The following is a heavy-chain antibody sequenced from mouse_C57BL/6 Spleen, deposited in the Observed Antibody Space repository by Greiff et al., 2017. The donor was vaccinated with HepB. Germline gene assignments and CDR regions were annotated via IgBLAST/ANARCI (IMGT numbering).Heavy chain of an antibody. CDR3: ARRGGWALYYAMDY. J-gene: IGHJ4*01. Sequence: QVQLKESGAELVRPGSSVKLSCKASGYTFTSYWMDWVKQRPGQGLEWIGNIYPSDSETHYNQKFKDKATLTVDKSSSTAYMQLSSLTSEDSAVYYCARRGGWALYYAMDYWGQGTSVTVSS. CDR1: GYTFTSYW. CDR2: IYPSDSET. V-gene: IGHV1-61*01.